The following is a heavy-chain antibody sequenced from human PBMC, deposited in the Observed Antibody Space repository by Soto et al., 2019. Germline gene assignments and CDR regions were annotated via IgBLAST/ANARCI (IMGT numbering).Heavy chain of an antibody. CDR1: GFTFSSYG. D-gene: IGHD3-16*02. CDR3: ARDLYYDYIWGSYRPPTRYYFDY. CDR2: ISHDGSNK. J-gene: IGHJ4*02. Sequence: GGSLRLSCAASGFTFSSYGMHWVRQAPGKGLEWVADISHDGSNKYYADSVKGRFTISRDNSKNTLYLQMNSLRAEDTAVYYCARDLYYDYIWGSYRPPTRYYFDYWGQGTLVTVSS. V-gene: IGHV3-30*03.